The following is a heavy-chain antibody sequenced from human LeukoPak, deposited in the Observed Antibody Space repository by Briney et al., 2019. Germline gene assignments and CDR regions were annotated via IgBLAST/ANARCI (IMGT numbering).Heavy chain of an antibody. CDR3: ARDRNSVTTDYYYYYGMDV. D-gene: IGHD4-17*01. Sequence: ASVKVSCKASGYTFTSYYIHWVRQAPGQGLEWMGWISAYNGNTNYAQKLQGRVTMTTDTSTSTAYVELRSLRSDDTAVYYCARDRNSVTTDYYYYYGMDVWGQGTTVTVSS. J-gene: IGHJ6*02. V-gene: IGHV1-18*04. CDR1: GYTFTSYY. CDR2: ISAYNGNT.